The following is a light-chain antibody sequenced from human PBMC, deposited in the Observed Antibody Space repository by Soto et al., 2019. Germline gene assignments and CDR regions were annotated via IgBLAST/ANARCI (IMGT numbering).Light chain of an antibody. J-gene: IGKJ2*01. CDR2: AAS. CDR1: QSISHF. V-gene: IGKV1-39*01. CDR3: QQSYNNPRT. Sequence: DIQMTQSPSSLSASVGDSVTITCRASQSISHFLNWYQQKPGKAPKLLIYAASTSESGVPSRFSGSASGTDFTLTISSLLPEDFATYYCQQSYNNPRTFGQGTILEIK.